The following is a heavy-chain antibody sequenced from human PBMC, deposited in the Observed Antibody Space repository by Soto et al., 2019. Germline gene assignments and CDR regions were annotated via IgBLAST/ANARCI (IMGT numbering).Heavy chain of an antibody. CDR3: ARSDWFDP. CDR2: IKSDGSTT. Sequence: GGSLRLSCAASGFTFSGYWMHWVRQAPGKGLVWVSRIKSDGSTTSYADSVKGRFTISRDNARNTLYLQMNSLRAEDTAVYYCARSDWFDPWGQGTLVTVSS. CDR1: GFTFSGYW. J-gene: IGHJ5*02. V-gene: IGHV3-74*01.